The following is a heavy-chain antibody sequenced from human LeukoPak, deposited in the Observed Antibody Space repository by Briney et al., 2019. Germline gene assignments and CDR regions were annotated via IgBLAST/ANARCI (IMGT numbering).Heavy chain of an antibody. D-gene: IGHD5-12*01. CDR1: GFTLSSYA. CDR2: INSISGEI. J-gene: IGHJ4*02. V-gene: IGHV3-48*02. Sequence: GGSLRLSCAASGFTLSSYAMSWVRQAPGKGLEWVSYINSISGEIWYADSVKGRFTISRDDAKNSLYLQMNSLRDEDTAVYYCARDHGYAFEYWGQGTLVTVSS. CDR3: ARDHGYAFEY.